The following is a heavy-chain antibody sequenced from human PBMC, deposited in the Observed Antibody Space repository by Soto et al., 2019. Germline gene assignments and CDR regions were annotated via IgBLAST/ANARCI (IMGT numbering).Heavy chain of an antibody. Sequence: SETLSLTCAVSGGSISSGGYSWSWIRQPPGKGLEWIGYIYHSGSTYYNPSLKSRVTISVDRSKNQFSLKLSSVTAADTAVYYCARVGVGASWGDSNWFDPWGQGTLVTVSS. D-gene: IGHD1-26*01. J-gene: IGHJ5*02. CDR3: ARVGVGASWGDSNWFDP. V-gene: IGHV4-30-2*01. CDR2: IYHSGST. CDR1: GGSISSGGYS.